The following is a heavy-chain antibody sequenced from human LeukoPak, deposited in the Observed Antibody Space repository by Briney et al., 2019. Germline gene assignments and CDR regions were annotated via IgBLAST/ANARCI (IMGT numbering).Heavy chain of an antibody. CDR2: IYHSGST. CDR3: ARAPVYCGGDCYSGWFDP. Sequence: PSETLSLTCAVSGGSISSSNWWSWVRQPPGKGLEWIGEIYHSGSTNYNPSLKSRVTISVDKSKNQFSLKLSSVTAADTAVYYCARAPVYCGGDCYSGWFDPWGQGTLVTVSS. CDR1: GGSISSSNW. D-gene: IGHD2-21*02. V-gene: IGHV4-4*02. J-gene: IGHJ5*02.